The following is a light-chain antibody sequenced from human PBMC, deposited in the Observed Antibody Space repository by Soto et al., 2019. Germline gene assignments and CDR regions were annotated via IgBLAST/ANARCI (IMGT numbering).Light chain of an antibody. CDR3: QQYNSYSPRT. V-gene: IGKV1-5*03. CDR1: QSISSW. J-gene: IGKJ1*01. CDR2: KAS. Sequence: DIQMTQSPSTLSASVGDRVTITCRASQSISSWLAWYQQKPGKAPKLLIYKASSLESGVPSRFRGSGSGTEFTLTISSLQPDDFATYYCQQYNSYSPRTFGQGTKVDIK.